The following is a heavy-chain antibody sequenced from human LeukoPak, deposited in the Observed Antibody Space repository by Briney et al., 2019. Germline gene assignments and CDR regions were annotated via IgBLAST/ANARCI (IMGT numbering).Heavy chain of an antibody. CDR1: GGTFSSYA. D-gene: IGHD2-2*02. CDR3: ARVGCRSTSCYSKGNFFDY. Sequence: GASVKVSCKASGGTFSSYAISWVRQAPGQGLEWMGGIIPIFGTANYAQKFQGRVTITADESTSTAYMELSSLRSEDTAVYYCARVGCRSTSCYSKGNFFDYWGQGTLVTVSS. V-gene: IGHV1-69*13. CDR2: IIPIFGTA. J-gene: IGHJ4*02.